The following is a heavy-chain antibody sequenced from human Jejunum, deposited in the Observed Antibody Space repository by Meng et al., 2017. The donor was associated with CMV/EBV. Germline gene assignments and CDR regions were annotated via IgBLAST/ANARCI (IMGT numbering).Heavy chain of an antibody. CDR1: SHYG. Sequence: SHYGMHWVRQAPGKGLEWVAYLMYDGGNKFYADSARSRFTISKDISKNTLFLQMNALRVEDTAVYYCAKSALRYYSNSVDWFDPWGQGTLVTVSS. D-gene: IGHD4-11*01. CDR3: AKSALRYYSNSVDWFDP. J-gene: IGHJ5*02. V-gene: IGHV3-30*02. CDR2: LMYDGGNK.